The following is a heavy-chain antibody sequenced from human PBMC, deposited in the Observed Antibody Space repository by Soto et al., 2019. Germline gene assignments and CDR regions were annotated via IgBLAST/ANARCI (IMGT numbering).Heavy chain of an antibody. CDR3: ARIHWAQSSLDY. J-gene: IGHJ4*02. Sequence: PSETLSLTCAVSGGSIDSGTFSLSWIRQPPGKGLEWIGYVTHSGTAYSIPSLNGRLTLSVDSSQTQFSLKLTSVTAADSAFYYCARIHWAQSSLDYWGRGILVTVSS. CDR2: VTHSGTA. D-gene: IGHD6-19*01. CDR1: GGSIDSGTFS. V-gene: IGHV4-30-2*01.